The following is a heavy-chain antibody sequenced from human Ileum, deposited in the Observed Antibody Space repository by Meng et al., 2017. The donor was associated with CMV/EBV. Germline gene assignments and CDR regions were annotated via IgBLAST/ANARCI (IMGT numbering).Heavy chain of an antibody. J-gene: IGHJ4*02. CDR1: GYTFTSYP. CDR3: ATNAFDY. V-gene: IGHV1-3*04. CDR2: INTDNGDT. D-gene: IGHD2-8*01. Sequence: QVQLVQSGAEVKKPGASVKISCKASGYTFTSYPMHWVRQAPGQSLEWMGWINTDNGDTRFSQHLQGRVTISTDTSATTAYMELSSLRPDDTAIYYCATNAFDYWGQGTLVTVSS.